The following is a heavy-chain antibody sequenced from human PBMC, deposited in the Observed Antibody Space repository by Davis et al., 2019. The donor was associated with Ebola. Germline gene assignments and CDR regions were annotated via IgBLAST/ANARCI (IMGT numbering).Heavy chain of an antibody. Sequence: GGSLRLSCAASGFTFSDYYMSWIRQAPGTGLEWVSYISSSGSTIYYADSVKGRFTISRDTAKNSLYLQMNSLRAEDTAVYYCARVWIGFLEWLYDYWGQGTLVTVSS. D-gene: IGHD3-3*01. CDR3: ARVWIGFLEWLYDY. J-gene: IGHJ4*02. CDR1: GFTFSDYY. V-gene: IGHV3-11*04. CDR2: ISSSGSTI.